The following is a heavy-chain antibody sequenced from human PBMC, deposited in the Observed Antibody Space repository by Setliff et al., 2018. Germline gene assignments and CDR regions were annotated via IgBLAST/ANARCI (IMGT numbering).Heavy chain of an antibody. J-gene: IGHJ4*02. Sequence: PSETLSLTCTVSGGPISSGSYYWSWIRQPAGKGLEWIGRIYTSGSTNYNPSLKSRVTISVDTSKNQFSLKLSSVTAADTAVYYCARGAGWCCDSSGYYYDYWGQGTLVTVSS. D-gene: IGHD3-22*01. V-gene: IGHV4-61*02. CDR2: IYTSGST. CDR3: ARGAGWCCDSSGYYYDY. CDR1: GGPISSGSYY.